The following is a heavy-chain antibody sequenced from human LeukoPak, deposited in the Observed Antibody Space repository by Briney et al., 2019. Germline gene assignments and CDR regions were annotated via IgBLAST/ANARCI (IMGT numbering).Heavy chain of an antibody. CDR1: GSTVISNN. D-gene: IGHD3-10*01. J-gene: IGHJ6*02. CDR3: AREISWPADATWFGVSYYYGMDV. Sequence: GGSWRPSCAASGSTVISNNMSWFRKAPGKGLEGVSVFYSGGSTYYADSVKGRFTISRDNSKNTLYLQMNSLRAEDTAVYYCAREISWPADATWFGVSYYYGMDVWGQGTTVTVSS. V-gene: IGHV3-53*01. CDR2: FYSGGST.